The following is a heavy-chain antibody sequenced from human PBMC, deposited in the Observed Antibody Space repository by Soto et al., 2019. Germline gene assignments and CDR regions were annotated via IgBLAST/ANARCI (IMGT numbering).Heavy chain of an antibody. J-gene: IGHJ6*02. CDR1: GGSISSGGYY. CDR3: ATSTTVTTPYYYGMDV. CDR2: IYYSGST. V-gene: IGHV4-31*03. Sequence: QVQLQESGPGLVKPSQTLSLTCTVSGGSISSGGYYWSWIRQHPGKGLEWIGYIYYSGSTYYNPSLKSRVTISVDTSKNQFSLKLSSVTAADTAVYYCATSTTVTTPYYYGMDVWGQGTTVTVSS. D-gene: IGHD4-17*01.